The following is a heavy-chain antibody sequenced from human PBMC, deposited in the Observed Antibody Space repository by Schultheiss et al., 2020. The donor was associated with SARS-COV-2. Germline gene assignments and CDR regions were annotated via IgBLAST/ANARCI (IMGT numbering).Heavy chain of an antibody. D-gene: IGHD6-13*01. CDR2: INQDGREM. CDR1: GFRFNKYW. Sequence: GGSLRLSCAASGFRFNKYWMIWARQAPGKGLEWVASINQDGREMYYVDSVKGRFTISRDNAKNSLYLQMNSLRAEDTAVYYCARYGVTAADRFGMDVWGQGTTVTVSS. V-gene: IGHV3-7*03. CDR3: ARYGVTAADRFGMDV. J-gene: IGHJ6*02.